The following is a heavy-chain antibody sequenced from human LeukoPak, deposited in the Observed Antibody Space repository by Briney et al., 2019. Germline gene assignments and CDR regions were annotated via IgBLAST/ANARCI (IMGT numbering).Heavy chain of an antibody. CDR3: ARDPNGDYIGTFEM. Sequence: GGSLRLSCAASEFTISTYGMSWVRQAPGKGLEWVSSISGSGGSTQYADSVQGRFAISRDNSKNTLYLQMNSLRVDDTAMYFCARDPNGDYIGTFEMRGRGTMVSVSS. CDR1: EFTISTYG. CDR2: ISGSGGST. D-gene: IGHD4-17*01. J-gene: IGHJ3*02. V-gene: IGHV3-23*01.